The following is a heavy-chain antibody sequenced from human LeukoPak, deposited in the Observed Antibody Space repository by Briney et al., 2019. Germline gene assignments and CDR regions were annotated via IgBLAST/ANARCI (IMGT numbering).Heavy chain of an antibody. V-gene: IGHV1-2*02. CDR1: GSTFNTYG. CDR3: ARDSCSSTSCLSIDDY. J-gene: IGHJ4*02. Sequence: ASVKVSFKASGSTFNTYGISWVRQAPGQGLEWMGWINPNSGGTNYAQKFQGRVTMTRDTSISTAYMELSRLSSDDTAVYYCARDSCSSTSCLSIDDYWGQGTLVTVSS. D-gene: IGHD2-2*01. CDR2: INPNSGGT.